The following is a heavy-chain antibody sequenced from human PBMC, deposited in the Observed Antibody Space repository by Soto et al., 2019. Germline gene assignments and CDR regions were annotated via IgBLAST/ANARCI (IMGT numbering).Heavy chain of an antibody. CDR1: GFTFSTYA. CDR2: ISRRDTST. Sequence: PGGSLRLSCAASGFTFSTYAMYWVRQAPGKGLEWVSTISRRDTSTYYADSVKGRFTISRDNSKNTLYLQMNSLRAEDTAVYYCAKSSVCSSISFYAGMDVWGQGTTVTVSS. J-gene: IGHJ6*02. CDR3: AKSSVCSSISFYAGMDV. V-gene: IGHV3-23*01. D-gene: IGHD2-2*01.